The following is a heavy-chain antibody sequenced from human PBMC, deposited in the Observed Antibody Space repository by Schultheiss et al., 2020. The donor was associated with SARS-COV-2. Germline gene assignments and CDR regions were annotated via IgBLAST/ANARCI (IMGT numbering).Heavy chain of an antibody. Sequence: ASVKVSCKASGGTFSSYTISWVRQAPGQGLEWMGWISAYNGNTNYAQKLQGRVTMTTDTSTNTAYMELRSLRSDDTAVYYCARDGRRTVVVAAIGKYYFDYWGQGTLVTVSS. CDR2: ISAYNGNT. J-gene: IGHJ4*02. V-gene: IGHV1-18*01. D-gene: IGHD2-15*01. CDR1: GGTFSSYT. CDR3: ARDGRRTVVVAAIGKYYFDY.